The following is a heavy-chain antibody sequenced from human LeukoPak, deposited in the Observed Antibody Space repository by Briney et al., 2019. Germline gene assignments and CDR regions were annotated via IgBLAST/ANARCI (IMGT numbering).Heavy chain of an antibody. CDR1: GGTFSSYA. CDR2: IIPIFGTA. V-gene: IGHV1-69*13. CDR3: ARVPTYYYDSSGYFFDY. J-gene: IGHJ4*02. Sequence: SVKVSCKASGGTFSSYAISWVRQAPGQGLEWMGGIIPIFGTANYAQKFQGRVTITADESTSTAYMELSSLRSEDTAVYYCARVPTYYYDSSGYFFDYWGQGTLVTVSS. D-gene: IGHD3-22*01.